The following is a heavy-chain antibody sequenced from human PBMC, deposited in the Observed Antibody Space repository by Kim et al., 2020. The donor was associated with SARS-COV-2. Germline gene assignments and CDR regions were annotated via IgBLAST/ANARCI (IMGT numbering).Heavy chain of an antibody. V-gene: IGHV4-39*01. Sequence: SETLSLTCTVSGGSISSSSYYWGWIRQPPGKGLEWIGSIYYSGSTYYNPSLKSRVTISVDTSKNQFSLKLSSVTAADTAVYYCARHPPYYYGSVWFDPWGQGTLVTVSS. J-gene: IGHJ5*02. CDR3: ARHPPYYYGSVWFDP. CDR1: GGSISSSSYY. D-gene: IGHD3-10*01. CDR2: IYYSGST.